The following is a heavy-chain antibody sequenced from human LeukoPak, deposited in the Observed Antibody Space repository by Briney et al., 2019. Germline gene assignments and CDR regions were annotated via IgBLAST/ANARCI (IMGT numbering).Heavy chain of an antibody. V-gene: IGHV4-61*02. CDR1: GGSISTGSYY. CDR3: ARHSSSWYALDY. D-gene: IGHD6-13*01. Sequence: SQTLSLTCTVSGGSISTGSYYWSWIRQPAGKGLEWIGRIYTSGSTNYNPSLKSRVTISVDTSKNQFSLKLSSVTAADTAVYYCARHSSSWYALDYWGQGTLVTVSS. CDR2: IYTSGST. J-gene: IGHJ4*02.